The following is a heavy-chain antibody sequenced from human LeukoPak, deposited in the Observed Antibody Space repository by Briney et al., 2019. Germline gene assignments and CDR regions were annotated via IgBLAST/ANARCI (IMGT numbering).Heavy chain of an antibody. CDR1: GGSFSGYY. CDR2: INHSGST. J-gene: IGHJ4*02. V-gene: IGHV4-34*01. CDR3: ARRRSTRDFDY. Sequence: PSETLSLTCAVYGGSFSGYYWSWIGQPPGEGREWIGEINHSGSTNYNPSLKSRVTISGDTSKNQFSLKLSSVTAADTAVYYCARRRSTRDFDYWGQGTLVTVPS.